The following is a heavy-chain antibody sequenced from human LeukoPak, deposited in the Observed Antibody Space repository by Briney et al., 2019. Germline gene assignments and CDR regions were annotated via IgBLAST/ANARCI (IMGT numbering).Heavy chain of an antibody. J-gene: IGHJ5*02. CDR2: IYYSGST. V-gene: IGHV4-39*07. CDR1: GGSISSSSYY. D-gene: IGHD4-23*01. Sequence: SSETLSLTCTVSGGSISSSSYYWGWIRQPPGKGLEWIGSIYYSGSTYYNPSLKSRVTISVDTSKNQFSLRLRSVTAADTAVYYCARDQDTTLVTLWFDPWGQGTLVTVSS. CDR3: ARDQDTTLVTLWFDP.